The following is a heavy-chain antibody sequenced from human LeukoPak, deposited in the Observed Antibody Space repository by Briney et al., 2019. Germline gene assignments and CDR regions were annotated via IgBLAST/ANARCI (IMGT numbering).Heavy chain of an antibody. V-gene: IGHV3-74*01. CDR2: INSDGSST. CDR1: GFTFSSYW. D-gene: IGHD3-22*01. J-gene: IGHJ4*02. CDR3: ASQYYYDSSGWLN. Sequence: WGSLRLSCAASGFTFSSYWMHWVRQAPGKGLVWVSRINSDGSSTSYADSVKGQFTISRDNAKNTLYLQMNSLRAEDTAVYYCASQYYYDSSGWLNWGQGTLVTVSS.